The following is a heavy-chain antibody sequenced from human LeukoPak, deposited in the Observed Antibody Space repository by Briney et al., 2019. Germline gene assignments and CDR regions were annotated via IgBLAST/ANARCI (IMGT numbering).Heavy chain of an antibody. CDR1: GFTFSTYW. CDR3: ARVLGSGYFYGMDV. V-gene: IGHV3-7*03. CDR2: VKQDGREK. D-gene: IGHD3-10*01. Sequence: AGGSLRLSCAASGFTFSTYWMSWVRQAPGKGLEWVANVKQDGREKYYVDSVKGRFTISRDSARNSLYLQMNSLRAEDTAVYYCARVLGSGYFYGMDVWGKGTTVTVSS. J-gene: IGHJ6*04.